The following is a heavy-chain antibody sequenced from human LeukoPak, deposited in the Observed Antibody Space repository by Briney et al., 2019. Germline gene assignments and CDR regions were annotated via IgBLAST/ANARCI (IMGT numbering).Heavy chain of an antibody. D-gene: IGHD3-10*01. CDR1: GFIFSNYA. CDR2: ISGGAGSA. Sequence: PGGSPRLSCAASGFIFSNYAMNWVRQAPGKGLEWVSSISGGAGSASYADSVKGRSTMSRDNSKNTLYLQMNSLRAEDTAVYYCAKDGGYGSGNYYPDYWGQGTLVTVSP. CDR3: AKDGGYGSGNYYPDY. V-gene: IGHV3-23*01. J-gene: IGHJ4*02.